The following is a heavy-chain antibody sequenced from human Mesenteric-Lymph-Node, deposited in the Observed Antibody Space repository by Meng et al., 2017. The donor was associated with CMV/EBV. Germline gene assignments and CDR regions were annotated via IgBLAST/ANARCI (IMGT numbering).Heavy chain of an antibody. CDR3: AKSMLVVAAAMGYYYYGMDV. D-gene: IGHD2-2*01. J-gene: IGHJ6*02. CDR2: ISYDGSNK. CDR1: GFSFSYYG. Sequence: GESLKISCEASGFSFSYYGMNWVRQAPGKGLEWVAVISYDGSNKYYADSVKGRFTISRDNSKNTLSLQMNSLRAEDTAVYFCAKSMLVVAAAMGYYYYGMDVWGQGTTVTVSS. V-gene: IGHV3-30*18.